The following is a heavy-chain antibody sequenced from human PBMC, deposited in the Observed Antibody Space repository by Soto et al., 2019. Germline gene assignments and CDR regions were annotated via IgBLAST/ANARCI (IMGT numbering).Heavy chain of an antibody. J-gene: IGHJ4*02. CDR2: VNHSGEA. CDR1: GGSFRNYY. V-gene: IGHV4-34*01. D-gene: IGHD3-3*01. CDR3: ADGGEWSFNFVY. Sequence: SETLSLTCGVYGGSFRNYYWIWVRQPPGKGLEWIGEVNHSGEATYNPSLQSRVTISLDTTNNHFSLKMTSVTAEDTAVYYCADGGEWSFNFVYWGQGTQVTVSS.